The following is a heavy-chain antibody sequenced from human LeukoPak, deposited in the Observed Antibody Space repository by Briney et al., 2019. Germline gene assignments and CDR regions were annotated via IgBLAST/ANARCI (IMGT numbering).Heavy chain of an antibody. CDR2: IYYSGST. D-gene: IGHD5-12*01. J-gene: IGHJ4*02. Sequence: SETLSLTCTVSGGSVSSGSYYWSWIRQPPGKGLEWIGYIYYSGSTNYNPSLKSRVTISVDTSKNQFSLKLSSVTAADTAVYYCAAGGYSGYDDFDYWGQGTLVTVSS. CDR1: GGSVSSGSYY. V-gene: IGHV4-61*01. CDR3: AAGGYSGYDDFDY.